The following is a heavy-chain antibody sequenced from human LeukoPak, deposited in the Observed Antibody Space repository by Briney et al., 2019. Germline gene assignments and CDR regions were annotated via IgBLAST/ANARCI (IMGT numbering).Heavy chain of an antibody. CDR1: GGTFSSYA. CDR3: ARHYDILTGFDY. V-gene: IGHV1-69*04. J-gene: IGHJ4*02. Sequence: ASVKVSCKASGGTFSSYAISWVRQALGQGLEWMGRIIPIFGIANYAQKFQGRVTITADKSTSTAYMELSSLRSEDTAVYYCARHYDILTGFDYWGQGTLVTVSS. D-gene: IGHD3-9*01. CDR2: IIPIFGIA.